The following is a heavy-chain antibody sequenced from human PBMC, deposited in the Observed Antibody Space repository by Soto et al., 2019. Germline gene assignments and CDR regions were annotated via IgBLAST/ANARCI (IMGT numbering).Heavy chain of an antibody. Sequence: VQLAQSGAEVRKPGSSVKVSCKASGGTFSGYAITWVRQAPGQGLEWMGGSIPIFGTPTYAQKFQGRVTITADESTATTYIELSSLKSEDTAVYYCARGDSPYYYDCSGYYNDYWGQGTLVTVSS. CDR2: SIPIFGTP. J-gene: IGHJ4*02. V-gene: IGHV1-69*01. D-gene: IGHD3-22*01. CDR1: GGTFSGYA. CDR3: ARGDSPYYYDCSGYYNDY.